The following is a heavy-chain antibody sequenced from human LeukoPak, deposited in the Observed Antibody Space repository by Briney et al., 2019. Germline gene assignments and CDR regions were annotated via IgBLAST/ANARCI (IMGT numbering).Heavy chain of an antibody. CDR1: GYSFTSYW. CDR2: IYPGDSDT. D-gene: IGHD5-12*01. V-gene: IGHV5-51*01. J-gene: IGHJ4*02. CDR3: ARVGQVDIVATNHLWIGYFDY. Sequence: GESLKISCKGSGYSFTSYWIDWVRQMPGKGLEWMGIIYPGDSDTRYSPSFQGQVTISADKSISTAYLQWSSLKASDTAMYYCARVGQVDIVATNHLWIGYFDYWGQGTLVTVSS.